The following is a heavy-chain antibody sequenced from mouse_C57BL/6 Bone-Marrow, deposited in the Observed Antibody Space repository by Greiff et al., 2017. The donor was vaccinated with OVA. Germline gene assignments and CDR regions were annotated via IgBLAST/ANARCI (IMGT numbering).Heavy chain of an antibody. V-gene: IGHV1-69*01. CDR1: GYTFTSYW. D-gene: IGHD2-1*01. Sequence: QVQLKQPGAELVMPGASVKLSCKASGYTFTSYWMHWVKQRPGQGLEWIGEIDPSDSYTNYNQKFKGKSTLTVDKSSSTAYMQLSSLTSEDSAGYYCAREGFYYGNYVFAYWGQGTLVTVSA. CDR3: AREGFYYGNYVFAY. CDR2: IDPSDSYT. J-gene: IGHJ3*01.